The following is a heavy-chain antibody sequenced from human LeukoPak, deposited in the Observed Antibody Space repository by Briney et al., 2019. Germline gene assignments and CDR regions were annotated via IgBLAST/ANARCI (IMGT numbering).Heavy chain of an antibody. V-gene: IGHV4-31*03. D-gene: IGHD1-26*01. J-gene: IGHJ4*02. CDR1: GGSISSGGYY. CDR3: ARVGATRYGY. Sequence: SETLSLTCTVSGGSISSGGYYWSWIRQHPGKDLEWIGSIYYSGSTNYNPSLKSRVTISVDTSKNQFSLKLSSVTAADTAVYYCARVGATRYGYWGQGTLVTVSS. CDR2: IYYSGST.